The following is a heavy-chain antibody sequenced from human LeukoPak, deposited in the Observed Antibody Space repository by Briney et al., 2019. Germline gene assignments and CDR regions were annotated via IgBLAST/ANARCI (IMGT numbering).Heavy chain of an antibody. V-gene: IGHV5-51*01. Sequence: GESLKFSCKGSANTFTNYWIGCVRQMSGKGLEWMGVIYPGDSDTTYSPSFQGQVTISVDKSISTAYLQRSSLKDSDTAMYYCARHFSGWDDYWGKGTLVTVSS. CDR2: IYPGDSDT. CDR3: ARHFSGWDDY. CDR1: ANTFTNYW. J-gene: IGHJ4*01. D-gene: IGHD3-22*01.